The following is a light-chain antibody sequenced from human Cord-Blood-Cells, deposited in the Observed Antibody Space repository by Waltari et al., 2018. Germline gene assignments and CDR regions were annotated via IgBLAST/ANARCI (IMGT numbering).Light chain of an antibody. Sequence: DIQITQSPSSQSASVGDRVTITCRASQSMGSYLNWYQQKPGKAPKLLIYAASSLQSGGPSKFIGSGSGTDFTLTISSLQPEDFATYYCQQSYSTPPFTFGPGTKVDIK. CDR3: QQSYSTPPFT. J-gene: IGKJ3*01. V-gene: IGKV1-39*01. CDR2: AAS. CDR1: QSMGSY.